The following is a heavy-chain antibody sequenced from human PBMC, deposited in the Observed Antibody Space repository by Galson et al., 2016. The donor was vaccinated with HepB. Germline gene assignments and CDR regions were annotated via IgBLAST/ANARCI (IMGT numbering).Heavy chain of an antibody. Sequence: SLRLSCAASGFTVSNNYMTWVRQAPGKGLEWVSVIYSGGDTYYADSVRGRFTISRDNSKNTLYLQVNSLRAEDTALYYCARGRGYDYWSGYLDGFDIWGQGTMVTVSS. J-gene: IGHJ3*02. CDR1: GFTVSNNY. CDR3: ARGRGYDYWSGYLDGFDI. CDR2: IYSGGDT. V-gene: IGHV3-66*01. D-gene: IGHD3-3*01.